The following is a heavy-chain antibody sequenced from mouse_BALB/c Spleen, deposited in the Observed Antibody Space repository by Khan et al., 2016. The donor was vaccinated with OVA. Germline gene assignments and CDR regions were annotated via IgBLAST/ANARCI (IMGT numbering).Heavy chain of an antibody. CDR1: GFNIKDTY. Sequence: VQLKQSGAELVKPGASVKLSCTASGFNIKDTYMHWVKQRPEQGLEWIGMINPLNGYTNYDPQFRATMTADTSSNTAFLHLSSLASEHTAVYYCASPSWFADWGQGTLVTGSA. J-gene: IGHJ3*01. CDR2: INPLNGYT. CDR3: ASPSWFAD. V-gene: IGHV14-3*02.